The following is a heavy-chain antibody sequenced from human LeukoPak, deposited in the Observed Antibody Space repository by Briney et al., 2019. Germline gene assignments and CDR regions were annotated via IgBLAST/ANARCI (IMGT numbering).Heavy chain of an antibody. Sequence: PSETLSLTCSVSGAFLSSVTHYWGWIRKSPGKGLEWLGSIYYSGSTHYNPSLKSRITLSVDTSRNQFSLQLRSVTAADTAVYYCARNSSGDAHQRRYKWCDAWGQGILVTVSS. CDR2: IYYSGST. V-gene: IGHV4-39*07. D-gene: IGHD3-22*01. CDR1: GAFLSSVTHY. J-gene: IGHJ5*02. CDR3: ARNSSGDAHQRRYKWCDA.